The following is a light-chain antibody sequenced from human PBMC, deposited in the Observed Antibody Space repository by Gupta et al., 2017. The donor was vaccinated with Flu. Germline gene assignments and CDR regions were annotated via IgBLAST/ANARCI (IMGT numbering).Light chain of an antibody. CDR3: GTWDSSLSVV. V-gene: IGLV1-51*01. CDR1: SSNIGNKY. Sequence: QPQLTQLPSVSAALGQKARIPSSGRSSNIGNKYVSWYQQLPGTAPKLLIYDNNKRPSGIPDRFSGSKSGTSATLGITGLQTGDEDDYYCGTWDSSLSVVFGGGTKLTVL. J-gene: IGLJ2*01. CDR2: DNN.